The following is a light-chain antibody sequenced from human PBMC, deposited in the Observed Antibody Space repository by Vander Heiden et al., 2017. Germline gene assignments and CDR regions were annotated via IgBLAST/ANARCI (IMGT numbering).Light chain of an antibody. CDR3: QQSYDTPRT. J-gene: IGKJ1*01. CDR2: WAS. V-gene: IGKV4-1*01. Sequence: DIVMTQSPDSLAVPLGETSTISCKSSQSVLYSTNNKNNLALYQQKPGQPPKLLIFWASTRESGVPDRFSGSGSGTDFTLTIGSLQAEDVAVYYCQQSYDTPRTFGQGTKVEIK. CDR1: QSVLYSTNNKNN.